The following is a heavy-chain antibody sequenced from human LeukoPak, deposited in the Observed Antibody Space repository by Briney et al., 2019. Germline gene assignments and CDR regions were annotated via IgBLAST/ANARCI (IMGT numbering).Heavy chain of an antibody. J-gene: IGHJ6*03. D-gene: IGHD3-10*01. CDR3: ARHRGYGSGSYYWYYYYMDV. V-gene: IGHV4-34*01. CDR1: GGSFSGYY. Sequence: SETLSLTCAVYGGSFSGYYWSWIRQPPGKGLEWIGEINHSGSTNYNPSLKSRVTISVDTSKNQFSLKLSSVTAADTAVYYCARHRGYGSGSYYWYYYYMDVWGKGTTVTISS. CDR2: INHSGST.